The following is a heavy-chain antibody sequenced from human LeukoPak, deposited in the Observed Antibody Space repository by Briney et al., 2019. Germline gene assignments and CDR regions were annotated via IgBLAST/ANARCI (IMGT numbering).Heavy chain of an antibody. D-gene: IGHD1-1*01. CDR1: GFPFIEYS. V-gene: IGHV3-48*01. J-gene: IGHJ4*02. Sequence: GGSLRLSCTASGFPFIEYSMKWVRQAPGKGLEWISYIGIDSGNTKYADSVRGRFTISADKAKNSLYLQMNSLRVEDTAVYYCARDHNYAFDNWGQGTLVSVAS. CDR2: IGIDSGNT. CDR3: ARDHNYAFDN.